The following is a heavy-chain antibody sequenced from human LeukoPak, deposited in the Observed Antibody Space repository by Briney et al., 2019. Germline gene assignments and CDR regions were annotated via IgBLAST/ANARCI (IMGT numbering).Heavy chain of an antibody. CDR2: IRYDGSNK. CDR1: GFTFSSYG. Sequence: PGGSLRLSCAASGFTFSSYGMHWVRQAPGKGLEWVAFIRYDGSNKYYADSVKGRFTISRDNSKNTLYLQMNSLRAEDTAVYYCARFGGLTFYYYYYYMDVWGKGTTVTVSS. D-gene: IGHD2-15*01. J-gene: IGHJ6*03. CDR3: ARFGGLTFYYYYYYMDV. V-gene: IGHV3-30*02.